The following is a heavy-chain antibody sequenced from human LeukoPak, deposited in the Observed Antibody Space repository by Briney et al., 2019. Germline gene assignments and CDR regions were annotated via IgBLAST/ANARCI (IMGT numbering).Heavy chain of an antibody. J-gene: IGHJ4*02. CDR3: ARGKCSGGSCYRDY. V-gene: IGHV4-59*01. Sequence: SETLSLTCTVSGCSISSYYWSWIRQPPGKGLEWIGYIYYSGSTNYNPSLKSRATISVDTSKNQFSLKLSSVTAADTAVYYCARGKCSGGSCYRDYWGQGTLVTVSS. D-gene: IGHD2-15*01. CDR2: IYYSGST. CDR1: GCSISSYY.